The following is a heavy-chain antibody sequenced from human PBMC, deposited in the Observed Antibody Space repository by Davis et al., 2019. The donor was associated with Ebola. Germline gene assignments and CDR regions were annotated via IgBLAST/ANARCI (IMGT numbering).Heavy chain of an antibody. CDR2: ISSSGSTI. D-gene: IGHD5-12*01. Sequence: LSLTCAVYGGSFSGYYMSWIRQAPGKGLEWVSYISSSGSTIYYADSVKGRFTISRDNAKNSLYLQMNSLRAEDTAVYYCARERLRLLYWGQGTLVTVSS. J-gene: IGHJ4*02. V-gene: IGHV3-11*01. CDR3: ARERLRLLY. CDR1: GGSFSGYY.